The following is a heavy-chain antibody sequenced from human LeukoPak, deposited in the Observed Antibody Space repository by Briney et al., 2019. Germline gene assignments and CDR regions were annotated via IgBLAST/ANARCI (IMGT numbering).Heavy chain of an antibody. D-gene: IGHD3-3*01. J-gene: IGHJ4*02. CDR1: GGTFTSYA. CDR2: IIPIFGTA. CDR3: ATAYDFWSGPTSSH. V-gene: IGHV1-69*05. Sequence: ASVKVSCKASGGTFTSYAISWVRQAPGQGLEWMGGIIPIFGTANYAQKFQGRVTITTDESTSTAYMELSSLRFEDTAVYYCATAYDFWSGPTSSHWGQGTLVTVSS.